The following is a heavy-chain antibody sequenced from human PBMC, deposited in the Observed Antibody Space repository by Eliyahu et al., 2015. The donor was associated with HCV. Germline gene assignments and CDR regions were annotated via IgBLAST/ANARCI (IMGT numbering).Heavy chain of an antibody. CDR3: ARGIMVRGVAPYYYYYMDV. V-gene: IGHV5-10-1*03. CDR2: IDPSDSFT. D-gene: IGHD3-10*01. J-gene: IGHJ6*03. Sequence: EVQLVQSGAEVKKPGESLRISCKGSGYSFTSYWISWVRQMPGKGLEWMGRIDPSDSFTNYSPSFQGHVTISADKSISTAYLQWSSLKASDTAMYYCARGIMVRGVAPYYYYYMDVWGKGTTVTVSS. CDR1: GYSFTSYW.